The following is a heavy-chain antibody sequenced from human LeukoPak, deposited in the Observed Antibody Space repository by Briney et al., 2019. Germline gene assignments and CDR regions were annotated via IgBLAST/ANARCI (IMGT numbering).Heavy chain of an antibody. J-gene: IGHJ4*02. CDR1: GFTTHYW. D-gene: IGHD1-26*01. Sequence: GGSLRLSCTASGFTTHYWLNWVRQSPGKGLEWVANIDRDGRVQHYVDSVEGRFTISRDNAKDTVYLQMNSLRVEDTAVYYCIGSGGWPGYWGQGTLVTVSS. V-gene: IGHV3-7*01. CDR2: IDRDGRVQ. CDR3: IGSGGWPGY.